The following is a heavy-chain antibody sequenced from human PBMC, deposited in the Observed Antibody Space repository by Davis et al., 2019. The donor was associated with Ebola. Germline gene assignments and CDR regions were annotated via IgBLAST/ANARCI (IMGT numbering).Heavy chain of an antibody. CDR3: AREGSRWLQTL. CDR2: ISYDGSNK. CDR1: GFTFSSYG. D-gene: IGHD5-24*01. J-gene: IGHJ3*01. Sequence: GGSLRLSCAASGFTFSSYGMHWVRQAPGKGLEWVAVISYDGSNKYYADSVKGRFTISRGNSKNTLYLQMNSLRAEDTAVYYCAREGSRWLQTLWGQGTMVTVSS. V-gene: IGHV3-30*03.